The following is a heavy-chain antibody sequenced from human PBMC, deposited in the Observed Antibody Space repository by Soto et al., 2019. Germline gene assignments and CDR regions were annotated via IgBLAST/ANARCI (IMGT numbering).Heavy chain of an antibody. V-gene: IGHV4-39*01. Sequence: QLQLQESGPGLVKPSETLSLTCTVSGGSISSSSYYWGWIRQPPGKGLEWIGSIYYSGSTYYNPSLKSRVTISVDTSKNQFSLKLSSVTAADTAVYYCARTRDPPYYFDYWGQGTLVTVSS. CDR3: ARTRDPPYYFDY. J-gene: IGHJ4*02. CDR2: IYYSGST. CDR1: GGSISSSSYY.